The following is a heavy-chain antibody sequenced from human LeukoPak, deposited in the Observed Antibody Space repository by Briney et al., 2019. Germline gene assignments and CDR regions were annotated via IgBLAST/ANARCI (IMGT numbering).Heavy chain of an antibody. Sequence: SETLSLTCTVSSYSISSGYYWGWIRQAPGKGLEWIGSIYHSGSTYYNPSLKSRVTISVDTSKNQFSLKLSSVTAADTAVYYCARELGATFDYWGQGTLVTVSS. J-gene: IGHJ4*02. V-gene: IGHV4-38-2*02. CDR2: IYHSGST. CDR1: SYSISSGYY. CDR3: ARELGATFDY. D-gene: IGHD1-26*01.